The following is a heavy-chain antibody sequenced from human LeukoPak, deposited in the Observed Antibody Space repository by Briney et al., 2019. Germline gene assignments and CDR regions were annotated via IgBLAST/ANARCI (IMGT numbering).Heavy chain of an antibody. D-gene: IGHD3-9*01. CDR1: GVSISSYY. CDR3: ARHTTILSSFDP. J-gene: IGHJ5*02. Sequence: SETLSLTCSVSGVSISSYYWSWIRQPPGKGLEWIGYIYYGGSTNYNPSLKSRVTISVDTSKNQFSLKLSSVTAADTAVYSCARHTTILSSFDPWGQGTLVTVSS. CDR2: IYYGGST. V-gene: IGHV4-59*01.